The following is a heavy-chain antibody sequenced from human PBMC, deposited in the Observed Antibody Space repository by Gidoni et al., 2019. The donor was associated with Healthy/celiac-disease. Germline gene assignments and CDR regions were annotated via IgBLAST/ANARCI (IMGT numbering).Heavy chain of an antibody. CDR2: ISISSSYI. CDR1: RFTFSSYS. CDR3: ARDSMRAGVVTATFDY. D-gene: IGHD2-21*02. J-gene: IGHJ4*02. Sequence: EVQLVESGGDLVKPGGSLRLSCAASRFTFSSYSMNWVRQAPGKGLEWVSSISISSSYIYYADSVKGRFTSSRDNAKNSLYLQMNSLRAEDTAVYYCARDSMRAGVVTATFDYWGQGTLVTVSS. V-gene: IGHV3-21*01.